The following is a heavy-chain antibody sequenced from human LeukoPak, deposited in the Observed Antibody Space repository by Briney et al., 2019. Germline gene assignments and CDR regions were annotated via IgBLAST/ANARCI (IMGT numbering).Heavy chain of an antibody. CDR2: ISGSGGST. Sequence: QPGGSLRLSCAASGFTFSSYAMSWVRQAPGKGLEWVSAISGSGGSTYYADSVKGRFTISRDNAKNSLYLQMNSLRAEDTAVYYCARAVIRSRDYVDSDREGSDYWGQGTLVTASS. V-gene: IGHV3-23*01. CDR3: ARAVIRSRDYVDSDREGSDY. CDR1: GFTFSSYA. D-gene: IGHD4-17*01. J-gene: IGHJ4*02.